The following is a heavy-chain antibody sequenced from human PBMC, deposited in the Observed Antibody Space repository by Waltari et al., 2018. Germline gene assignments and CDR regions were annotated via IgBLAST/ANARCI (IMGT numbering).Heavy chain of an antibody. CDR2: IYYSGGT. CDR1: GGSISSSSYY. V-gene: IGHV4-39*07. J-gene: IGHJ5*02. D-gene: IGHD3-3*01. CDR3: ARDVAKGAYYDFWSGSRNWFDP. Sequence: QLQLQESGPGLVKPSETLSLTCTVSGGSISSSSYYWGWIRQPPGKGLEWIGSIYYSGGTYYDPSLKSRVTISVDTSKNQCSLKLSSVTAADTAVYYCARDVAKGAYYDFWSGSRNWFDPWGQGTLVTVSS.